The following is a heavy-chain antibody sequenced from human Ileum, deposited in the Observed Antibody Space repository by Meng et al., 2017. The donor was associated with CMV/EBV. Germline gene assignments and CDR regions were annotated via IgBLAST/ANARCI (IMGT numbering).Heavy chain of an antibody. J-gene: IGHJ4*02. D-gene: IGHD3-9*01. V-gene: IGHV1-18*01. CDR1: GYTFTNYG. Sequence: ASVKVSCKASGYTFTNYGISWVRQAPGQGLEWMGWTSADNGNTAYAQKVQGRVTMTTDTSTSTAYLEVRSLRSDDTAVYYCARGLRDFDWLGYWGQGTLVTVSS. CDR2: TSADNGNT. CDR3: ARGLRDFDWLGY.